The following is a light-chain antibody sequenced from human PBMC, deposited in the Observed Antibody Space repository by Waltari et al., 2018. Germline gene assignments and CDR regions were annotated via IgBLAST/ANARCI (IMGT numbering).Light chain of an antibody. CDR3: QSYDNILSASI. CDR2: GNS. J-gene: IGLJ2*01. CDR1: SSNFGAGFD. Sequence: QSVLTQPPSVSGDPGQRVTISCTGSSSNFGAGFDVHWYQQLPGTPPKLLIYGNSNRPSGVPDRFSGSKSGTSASLAITGLQAEDEADYYCQSYDNILSASIFGGGTKLTVL. V-gene: IGLV1-40*01.